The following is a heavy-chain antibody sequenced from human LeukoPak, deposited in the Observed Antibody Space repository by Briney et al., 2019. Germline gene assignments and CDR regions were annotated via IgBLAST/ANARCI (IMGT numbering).Heavy chain of an antibody. J-gene: IGHJ5*02. Sequence: TSETLSLTCAVYGGSFSGYYWSWIRQPPGKGLEWIGEINHSGSTNYNPSLKSRVTISVDTSKNQFSLKLSSVTAADTAVYYCARDAEVVPAASNWFDPWGQGTLVTVSS. V-gene: IGHV4-34*01. CDR2: INHSGST. CDR3: ARDAEVVPAASNWFDP. CDR1: GGSFSGYY. D-gene: IGHD2-2*01.